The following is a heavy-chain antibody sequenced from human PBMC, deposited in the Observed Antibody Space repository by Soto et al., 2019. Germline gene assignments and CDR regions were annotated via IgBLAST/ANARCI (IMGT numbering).Heavy chain of an antibody. V-gene: IGHV4-34*01. CDR3: GRVWYVQLERRGDEYYYYYMDV. CDR1: GGSFSGYY. J-gene: IGHJ6*03. D-gene: IGHD1-1*01. Sequence: SETLSLTYAVYGGSFSGYYWSWIRQPPGKGLEWIGEINHSGSTNYNPSLQSRVTISVDTSKNQFSLKLSSVTAAATAVYYCGRVWYVQLERRGDEYYYYYMDVWGKGTTVTVSS. CDR2: INHSGST.